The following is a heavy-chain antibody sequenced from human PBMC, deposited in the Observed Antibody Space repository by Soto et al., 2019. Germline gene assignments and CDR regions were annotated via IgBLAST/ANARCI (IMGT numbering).Heavy chain of an antibody. CDR3: ARDVRVSACHDYDVVD. D-gene: IGHD3-10*02. Sequence: QVQLVQSGAEVKKPGASLKVSCKASGYTFSNLGVSWVRQAPGQGLEWIGWINPDNGDTNYGQKFQGRATMTTDTFTNTAYMEVRGLRSDVTAVYDCARDVRVSACHDYDVVDWVEGTTVNVSS. V-gene: IGHV1-18*01. CDR2: INPDNGDT. J-gene: IGHJ6*01. CDR1: GYTFSNLG.